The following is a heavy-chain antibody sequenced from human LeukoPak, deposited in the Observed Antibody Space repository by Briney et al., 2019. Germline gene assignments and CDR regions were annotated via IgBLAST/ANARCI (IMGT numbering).Heavy chain of an antibody. D-gene: IGHD5/OR15-5a*01. J-gene: IGHJ4*02. CDR1: GYTFSRDW. CDR3: VRRYYEYNVYDRHFDF. CDR2: IRDDGSIT. V-gene: IGHV3-74*03. Sequence: GGSLMLGCSTSGYTFSRDWMASVPQAPGRVLVWDSRIRDDGSITTYADSVQGRFTISRDNVKSTVFLQMNSLRVEDTAVYFCVRRYYEYNVYDRHFDFWGQGILVTVSS.